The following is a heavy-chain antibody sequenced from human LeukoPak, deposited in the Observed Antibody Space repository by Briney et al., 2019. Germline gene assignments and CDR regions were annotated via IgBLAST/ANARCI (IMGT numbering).Heavy chain of an antibody. CDR3: ARAGQLLWFGESGWFDP. J-gene: IGHJ5*02. CDR1: GYTFTSYG. Sequence: ASVKVSCKASGYTFTSYGISWVRQAPGQGLEWMGWISAYNGNTNYAQKLQGRVTMTTDTSTSTAYMELRSLRSDDTAVYYCARAGQLLWFGESGWFDPWGQGTLVTVSS. D-gene: IGHD3-10*01. V-gene: IGHV1-18*01. CDR2: ISAYNGNT.